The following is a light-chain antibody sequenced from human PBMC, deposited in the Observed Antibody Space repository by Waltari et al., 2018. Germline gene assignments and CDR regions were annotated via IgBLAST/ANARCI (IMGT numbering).Light chain of an antibody. Sequence: SSDLTQDPAVSVALGQTVRITCQGDILRTYYGNWCRQKPGQPPELVIYGKNNRPSGTPDRFSASSSGNTASLILTGAQAEDEADYYCSSRELSGHVVFGGGTRLTVL. CDR1: ILRTYY. CDR3: SSRELSGHVV. CDR2: GKN. J-gene: IGLJ2*01. V-gene: IGLV3-19*01.